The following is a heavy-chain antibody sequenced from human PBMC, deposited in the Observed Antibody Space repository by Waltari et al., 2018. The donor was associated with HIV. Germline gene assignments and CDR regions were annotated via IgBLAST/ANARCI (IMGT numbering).Heavy chain of an antibody. CDR3: AKDVKVYYYDSSGYYPSFDY. J-gene: IGHJ4*02. D-gene: IGHD3-22*01. CDR1: GFTFSSYA. Sequence: AASGFTFSSYAMSWVRQAPGKGLEWVSAISGSGGSTYYADSVKGRFTISRDNSKNTLYLQMNSLRAEDTAVYYCAKDVKVYYYDSSGYYPSFDYWGQGTLVTVSS. CDR2: ISGSGGST. V-gene: IGHV3-23*01.